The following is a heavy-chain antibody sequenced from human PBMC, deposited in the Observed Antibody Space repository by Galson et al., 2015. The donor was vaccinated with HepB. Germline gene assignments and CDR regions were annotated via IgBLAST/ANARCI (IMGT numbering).Heavy chain of an antibody. D-gene: IGHD3-10*01. CDR3: VNGEGSGPYFDY. Sequence: SLRLSCAASGFTFSSYEMNWVRQAPGKGLEYVSAISSNGGSTYYADSVKGRFTISRDNSKNTLYLQMSSLRAEDTAVYYCVNGEGSGPYFDYWGQGTLVTVSS. J-gene: IGHJ4*02. CDR2: ISSNGGST. V-gene: IGHV3-64D*06. CDR1: GFTFSSYE.